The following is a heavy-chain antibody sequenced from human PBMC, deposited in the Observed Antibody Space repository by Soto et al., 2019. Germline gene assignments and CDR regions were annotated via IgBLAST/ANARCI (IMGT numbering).Heavy chain of an antibody. CDR1: GGTFSSYA. V-gene: IGHV1-69*13. Sequence: SVKVSCKASGGTFSSYAISWVRQAPGQGLEWMGGIIPIFGTANYAQKFQGRVTITADESTSTAYMELSSLRSEDTAVYYCARGGRNWNYDSLGAFVIWGQGTMVTVSS. J-gene: IGHJ3*02. CDR3: ARGGRNWNYDSLGAFVI. CDR2: IIPIFGTA. D-gene: IGHD1-7*01.